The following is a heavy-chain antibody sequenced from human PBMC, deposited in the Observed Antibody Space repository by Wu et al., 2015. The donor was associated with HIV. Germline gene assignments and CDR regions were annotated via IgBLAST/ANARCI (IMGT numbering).Heavy chain of an antibody. D-gene: IGHD4-17*01. V-gene: IGHV1-8*01. CDR2: MNPNSGNT. J-gene: IGHJ5*02. CDR3: ARGGSEEHPSTTRVQGDRRYGSYRVPTRSYRVRRGRSPDP. Sequence: QVQLVQSGAEVKKPGASVKVSCKASGYTFTSYGINWVRQATGQGLEWMGWMNPNSGNTGYAQKFQGRVTMTRNTSISTAYMELSSLRSEDTAVYYCARGGSEEHPSTTRVQGDRRYGSYRVPTRSYRVRRGRSPDP. CDR1: GYTFTSYG.